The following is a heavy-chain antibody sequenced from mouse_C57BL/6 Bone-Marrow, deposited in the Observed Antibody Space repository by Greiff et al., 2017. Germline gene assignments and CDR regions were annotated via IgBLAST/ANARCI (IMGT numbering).Heavy chain of an antibody. CDR2: IYPGDGDT. CDR1: GYAFSSSW. V-gene: IGHV1-82*01. Sequence: QVQLQQSGPELVKPGASVKLSCKASGYAFSSSWMNWVKQRPGQGLEWIGRIYPGDGDTNYNGKFKGKATLTVDKSSSTAYMQLSSLTSEDSAVYYCASDSSIYPGFAYWGQGTLVTVSA. CDR3: ASDSSIYPGFAY. J-gene: IGHJ3*01. D-gene: IGHD1-1*01.